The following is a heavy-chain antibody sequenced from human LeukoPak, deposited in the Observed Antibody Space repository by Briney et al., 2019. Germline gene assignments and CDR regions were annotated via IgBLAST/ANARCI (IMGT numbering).Heavy chain of an antibody. CDR3: ARARYCSSISCREAFDI. V-gene: IGHV3-30*03. J-gene: IGHJ3*02. CDR1: GFTFSSYG. Sequence: GRSLRLSCAASGFTFSSYGMHWVRQAPGKGLEWVAVISYDGSNKYYADSVKGRFTISRDNSKNTLYLQMNSLRAEDTAVYYCARARYCSSISCREAFDIWGQGTMVTVSS. CDR2: ISYDGSNK. D-gene: IGHD2-2*01.